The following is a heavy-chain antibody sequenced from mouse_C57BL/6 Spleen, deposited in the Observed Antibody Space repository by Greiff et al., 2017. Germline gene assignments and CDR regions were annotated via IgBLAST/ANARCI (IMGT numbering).Heavy chain of an antibody. CDR2: INYDGSST. D-gene: IGHD2-4*01. CDR3: ARDGATMIKGFAY. Sequence: EVQLVESEGGLVQPGSSMKLSCTASGFTFSDYYMAWVRQVPEKGLEWVANINYDGSSTYYLDSLKSRFIISRDNAKNILYLQMSSLKSEDTATYYCARDGATMIKGFAYWGQGTLVTVSA. V-gene: IGHV5-16*01. J-gene: IGHJ3*01. CDR1: GFTFSDYY.